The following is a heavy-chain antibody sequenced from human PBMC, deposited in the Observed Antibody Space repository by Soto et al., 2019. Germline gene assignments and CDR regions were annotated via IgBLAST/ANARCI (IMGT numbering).Heavy chain of an antibody. CDR1: GYTLTELS. Sequence: GASVKVSCKVSGYTLTELSMHWVRQAPGKGLEWMGGFDPEDGETIYAQKFQGRVTMTEDTSTDTAYMELSSLRSEDTAVYYCATYSPYCTNGVCYTGPFDYWGQGTLVTVSS. CDR3: ATYSPYCTNGVCYTGPFDY. CDR2: FDPEDGET. D-gene: IGHD2-8*01. V-gene: IGHV1-24*01. J-gene: IGHJ4*02.